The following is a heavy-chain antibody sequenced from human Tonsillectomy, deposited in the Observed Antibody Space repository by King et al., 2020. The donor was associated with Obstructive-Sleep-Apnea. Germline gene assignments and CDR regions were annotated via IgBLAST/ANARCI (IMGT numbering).Heavy chain of an antibody. CDR2: ISGSGGST. CDR1: GFTFSSYA. J-gene: IGHJ4*02. CDR3: AKKGGWLQFATTYYFDY. V-gene: IGHV3-23*04. D-gene: IGHD5-24*01. Sequence: VQLVESGGGLVQPGGSLRLSCAASGFTFSSYAMSWVRQAPGKGLEWVSAISGSGGSTYYADSVKGRFTISRDNSKNTLYLQMNSLRAEDTAVYYCAKKGGWLQFATTYYFDYWGQGTLVTVSS.